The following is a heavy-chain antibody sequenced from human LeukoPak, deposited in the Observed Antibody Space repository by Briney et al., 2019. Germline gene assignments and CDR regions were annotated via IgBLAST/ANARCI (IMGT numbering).Heavy chain of an antibody. J-gene: IGHJ4*02. CDR1: GGTLIGYD. V-gene: IGHV4-34*01. CDR2: INHSGST. CDR3: ARGYSSGWYPKNDY. D-gene: IGHD6-19*01. Sequence: SETLSLTCAVYGGTLIGYDWGWIRQPPGKGLEWIGEINHSGSTNYSPSLKSRVTISIDTSRNQFSLKLSSVTAADTAVYYCARGYSSGWYPKNDYWGQGTLVTVSS.